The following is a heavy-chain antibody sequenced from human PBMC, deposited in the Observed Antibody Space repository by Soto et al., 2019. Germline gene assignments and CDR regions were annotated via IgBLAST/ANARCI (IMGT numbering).Heavy chain of an antibody. CDR2: ISSSSSYT. CDR3: ARVQRFFGGGSHPPPEDYNLNE. CDR1: GFTFSDYY. J-gene: IGHJ4*02. V-gene: IGHV3-11*05. Sequence: PGGSLRLSCAASGFTFSDYYMSWIRQAPGKGLEWVSYISSSSSYTNYADSVKGRFTISRDNAKNSLYLQMNSLRAEDTAVYYCARVQRFFGGGSHPPPEDYNLNEGGEGT. D-gene: IGHD3-16*01.